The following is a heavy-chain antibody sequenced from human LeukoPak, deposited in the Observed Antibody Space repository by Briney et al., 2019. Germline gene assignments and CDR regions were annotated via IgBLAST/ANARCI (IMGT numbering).Heavy chain of an antibody. CDR2: IKQDGSEK. D-gene: IGHD6-6*01. J-gene: IGHJ4*02. V-gene: IGHV3-7*01. CDR3: ARDRGFEYSDTGSFDF. CDR1: GFIFSTYW. Sequence: GGSLRLSCAASGFIFSTYWMSWVRLAPGKGLEWVANIKQDGSEKYYVDSVKGRFTISRDNTENSLYLQMNSLRAEDTAVYYCARDRGFEYSDTGSFDFWGQGTLVTVSS.